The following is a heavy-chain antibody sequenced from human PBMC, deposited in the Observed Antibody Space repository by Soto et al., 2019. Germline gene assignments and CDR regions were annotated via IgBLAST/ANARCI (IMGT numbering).Heavy chain of an antibody. D-gene: IGHD3-22*01. V-gene: IGHV3-43D*04. Sequence: GGSLRLSCAASGFTFDDYAMHWVHQAPGKGLEWVSLITWDGSRTYYADSVKGRFTISRDNSKNSLYLQMNSLRAEDTALYYCAKPYYYDTNGPPSDYWGQGTLVTVSS. CDR3: AKPYYYDTNGPPSDY. CDR1: GFTFDDYA. CDR2: ITWDGSRT. J-gene: IGHJ4*02.